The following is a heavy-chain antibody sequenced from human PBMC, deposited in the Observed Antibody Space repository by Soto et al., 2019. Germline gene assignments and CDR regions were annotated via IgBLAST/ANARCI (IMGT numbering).Heavy chain of an antibody. CDR2: IYATGSS. CDR3: VRDGTKNLRDWFDP. Sequence: WETLSLTCNVSGAPLSGYYWSWIRQPPGKGLEWIGRIYATGSSDYNPSLKSRITISVDMSKKQFSLTLRSVTAADTAMYYCVRDGTKNLRDWFDPCGQGILVTVSS. V-gene: IGHV4-4*07. CDR1: GAPLSGYY. J-gene: IGHJ5*02. D-gene: IGHD1-1*01.